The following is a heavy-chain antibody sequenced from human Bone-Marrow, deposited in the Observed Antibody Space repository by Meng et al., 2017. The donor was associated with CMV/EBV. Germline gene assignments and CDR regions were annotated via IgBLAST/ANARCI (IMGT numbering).Heavy chain of an antibody. J-gene: IGHJ5*02. CDR2: IYYSGST. CDR3: ARPVGYQLSYNWFDP. V-gene: IGHV4-31*02. Sequence: SCTVSGGSISSGGYYWSWIRQHPGKGLEWIGYIYYSGSTYYNPSLKSRVTISVDTSKNQFSLKLSSVTAADTAVYYCARPVGYQLSYNWFDPWGQGTLVTVS. D-gene: IGHD2-2*01. CDR1: GGSISSGGYY.